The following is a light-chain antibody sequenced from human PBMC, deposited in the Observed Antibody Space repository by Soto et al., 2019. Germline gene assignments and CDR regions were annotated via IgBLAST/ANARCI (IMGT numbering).Light chain of an antibody. CDR2: DAS. J-gene: IGKJ1*01. V-gene: IGKV1-39*01. Sequence: DILMTQSPSSLSTSVGDRVTITCRARQRISTYLNWYQQKPGKAPNLLIWDASTLQSGVPSRFSGSGSGTDFTLTISSLQVEDSATYYCQQTYTPPRTFGQGTKVEIK. CDR3: QQTYTPPRT. CDR1: QRISTY.